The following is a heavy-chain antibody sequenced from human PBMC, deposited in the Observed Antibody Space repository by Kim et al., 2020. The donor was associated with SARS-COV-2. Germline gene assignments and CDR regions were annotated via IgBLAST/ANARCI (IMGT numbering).Heavy chain of an antibody. J-gene: IGHJ3*02. Sequence: SETLSLTCAVSGGSISSSNWWSWVRQPPGKGLEWIGEIYHSGSTNYNPSLKSRVTISVDKSKNQFSLKLSSVTAADTAVYYCARVSSGSPDAFDIWGQGTMVTVSS. V-gene: IGHV4-4*02. CDR3: ARVSSGSPDAFDI. D-gene: IGHD3-10*01. CDR1: GGSISSSNW. CDR2: IYHSGST.